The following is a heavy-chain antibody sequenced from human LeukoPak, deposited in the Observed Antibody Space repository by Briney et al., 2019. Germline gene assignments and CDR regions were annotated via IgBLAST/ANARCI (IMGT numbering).Heavy chain of an antibody. CDR1: GGAISSYY. CDR3: ARLASDAFDI. D-gene: IGHD2-21*01. Sequence: SETLSLTCTVSGGAISSYYWSWIWQPPGKGVECIGYIDYSGSTSYNPSLKSRVTISLDTSKNQFSLKLSSVTAADTAVYYCARLASDAFDIWGQGTMVTVSS. CDR2: IDYSGST. J-gene: IGHJ3*02. V-gene: IGHV4-59*08.